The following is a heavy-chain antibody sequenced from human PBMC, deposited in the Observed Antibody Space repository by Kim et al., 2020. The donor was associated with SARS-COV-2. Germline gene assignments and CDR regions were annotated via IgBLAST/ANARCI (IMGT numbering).Heavy chain of an antibody. J-gene: IGHJ4*02. D-gene: IGHD3-16*01. CDR1: GFTFSSYA. Sequence: GGSLRLSCAASGFTFSSYAMSWVRQAPGKGLEWVSAISGSGGSTYYADSVKGRFTISRDNSKNTLYLQMNSLRAEDTAVYYCAKDRPRVGNYDYVWGVDYRSQGALVTVSA. CDR3: AKDRPRVGNYDYVWGVDY. V-gene: IGHV3-23*01. CDR2: ISGSGGST.